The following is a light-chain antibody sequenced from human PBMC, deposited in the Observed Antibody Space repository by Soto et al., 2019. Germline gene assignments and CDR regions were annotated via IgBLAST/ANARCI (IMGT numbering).Light chain of an antibody. CDR1: SSDLGGYNY. Sequence: QSVLTQPPSASGSPGQSVTISCTGTSSDLGGYNYVSWYQQHPGKAPKLMIYEVSKRPSGVPDRFSGSKSGNTASLTVSGLQAEDEADYYCSSYAGSKNVVFGGGTQLTVL. CDR2: EVS. CDR3: SSYAGSKNVV. J-gene: IGLJ2*01. V-gene: IGLV2-8*01.